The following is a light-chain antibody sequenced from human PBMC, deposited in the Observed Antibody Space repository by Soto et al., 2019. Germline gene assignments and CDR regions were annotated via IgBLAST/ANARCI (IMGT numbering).Light chain of an antibody. CDR1: QSVSIY. J-gene: IGKJ5*01. CDR3: QQRSNWPPTT. CDR2: DAF. V-gene: IGKV3-11*01. Sequence: EIVLTQSPATLSLSPGERATLSCRASQSVSIYLAWYQQKPGQAPRLLIYDAFNRATGIPARFSGSGSGTDFTLTISSLEPEDFAVYYCQQRSNWPPTTFGQGTRLEIK.